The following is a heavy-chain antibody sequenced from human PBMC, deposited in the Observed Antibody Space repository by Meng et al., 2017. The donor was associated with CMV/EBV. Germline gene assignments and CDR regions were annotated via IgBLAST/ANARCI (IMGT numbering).Heavy chain of an antibody. Sequence: GSLRLSCAASGFTFSNAWMSWIRQPPGKGLEWIGEINHSGSTNYNPSLKSRVTISVDTSKNQFSLKLSSVTAADTAVYYCASNSITIFGVVTNTNYYYYGMDVWGQGTTVTVSS. CDR1: GFTFSNAW. D-gene: IGHD3-3*01. CDR2: INHSGST. V-gene: IGHV4-34*01. J-gene: IGHJ6*02. CDR3: ASNSITIFGVVTNTNYYYYGMDV.